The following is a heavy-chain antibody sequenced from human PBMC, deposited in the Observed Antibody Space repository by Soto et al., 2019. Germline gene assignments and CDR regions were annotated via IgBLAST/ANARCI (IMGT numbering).Heavy chain of an antibody. CDR2: IYSGGST. J-gene: IGHJ6*03. D-gene: IGHD6-13*01. V-gene: IGHV3-66*04. Sequence: GGSLRLSCAASGFTVSSNYMSWVRQAPGKGLEWVSVIYSGGSTYYADSVKGRFTIPRDNSKNTLYLQMNSLRAEDTAVYYCARLWNEEIAAAGFFHYYYMDVWGKGTTVTVSS. CDR3: ARLWNEEIAAAGFFHYYYMDV. CDR1: GFTVSSNY.